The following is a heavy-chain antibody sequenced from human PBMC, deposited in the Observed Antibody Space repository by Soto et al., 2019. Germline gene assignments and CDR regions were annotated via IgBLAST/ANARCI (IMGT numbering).Heavy chain of an antibody. Sequence: SETLSLTCTVSGGSISGYYWSWIRRPPGMGLEWIGYIQYSGSTNYNPSLETRVSISVDTSRKQSSLKLTSVTAADTAVYYCARHRTATPDYFFDYWGQGTLVTVSS. D-gene: IGHD1-1*01. J-gene: IGHJ4*02. CDR3: ARHRTATPDYFFDY. V-gene: IGHV4-59*08. CDR1: GGSISGYY. CDR2: IQYSGST.